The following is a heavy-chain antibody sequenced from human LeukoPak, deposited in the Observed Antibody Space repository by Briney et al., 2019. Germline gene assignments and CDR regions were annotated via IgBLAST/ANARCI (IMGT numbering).Heavy chain of an antibody. Sequence: GGSLRLSCAASGFTFSTYAVHWVRQAPGKGLEWVAVISYDGTNKYYTDSVKGRFTIPRDNSKNTLYLQMNSLRAEDTAVYYCARDPATYSSGRWGGFDYWGQGTLVTVSS. J-gene: IGHJ4*02. CDR1: GFTFSTYA. V-gene: IGHV3-30-3*01. CDR3: ARDPATYSSGRWGGFDY. D-gene: IGHD3-22*01. CDR2: ISYDGTNK.